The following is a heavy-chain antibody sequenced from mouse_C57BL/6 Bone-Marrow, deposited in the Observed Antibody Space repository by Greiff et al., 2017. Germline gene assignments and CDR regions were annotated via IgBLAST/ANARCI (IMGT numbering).Heavy chain of an antibody. Sequence: EVQLQQSGPELVKPGASVKISCKASGYTFTDYYMNWVKQSHGKSLEWIGDINPNNGGTSYNQKFKGKATLTVDKSSSTAYMELRSLTSEDSAVYYCARPYYSYWYFDVWGTGTTVTVSS. J-gene: IGHJ1*03. CDR2: INPNNGGT. V-gene: IGHV1-26*01. CDR1: GYTFTDYY. D-gene: IGHD2-10*01. CDR3: ARPYYSYWYFDV.